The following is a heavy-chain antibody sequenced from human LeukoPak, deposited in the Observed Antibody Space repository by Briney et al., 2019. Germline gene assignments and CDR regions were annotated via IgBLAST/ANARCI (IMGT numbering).Heavy chain of an antibody. CDR3: AGARGIISRNWFDP. V-gene: IGHV4-39*01. CDR1: GGSISSSNYY. J-gene: IGHJ5*02. Sequence: PSETLSLTCTVSGGSISSSNYYWGWIRQPPGKGLEWIGTIYYGGSTYYNPSLKSRVTISVDTSKNQFSLKLSSVTAADTAVYFCAGARGIISRNWFDPWGHGTLVTVSS. CDR2: IYYGGST. D-gene: IGHD3-10*01.